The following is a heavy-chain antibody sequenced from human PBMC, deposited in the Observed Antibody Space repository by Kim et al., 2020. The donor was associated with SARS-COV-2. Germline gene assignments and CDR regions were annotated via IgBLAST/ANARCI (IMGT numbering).Heavy chain of an antibody. CDR3: ARDVDTAMGLDY. CDR2: IYYSGST. Sequence: SETLSLTCTVSGGSVSSGSYYWSWIRQPPGKGLEWIGYIYYSGSTNYNPSLKSRVTISVDTSKNQFSLKLSSVTAADTAVYYCARDVDTAMGLDYWGQGTLVTVSS. D-gene: IGHD5-18*01. J-gene: IGHJ4*02. V-gene: IGHV4-61*01. CDR1: GGSVSSGSYY.